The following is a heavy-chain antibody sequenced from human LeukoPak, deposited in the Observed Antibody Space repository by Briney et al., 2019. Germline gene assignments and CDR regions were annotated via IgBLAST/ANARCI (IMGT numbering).Heavy chain of an antibody. D-gene: IGHD3-3*01. Sequence: GGSLRLSCAASGFTFSSHAMSWVRQAPGKGLEWVSAISGSGGSTYYADSVKGRFTISRDNSKNTLYLQMNSLRAEDTAVYYCAKDLSYYDFWSGYKLIDYWGQGTLVTVSS. CDR2: ISGSGGST. CDR3: AKDLSYYDFWSGYKLIDY. V-gene: IGHV3-23*01. J-gene: IGHJ4*02. CDR1: GFTFSSHA.